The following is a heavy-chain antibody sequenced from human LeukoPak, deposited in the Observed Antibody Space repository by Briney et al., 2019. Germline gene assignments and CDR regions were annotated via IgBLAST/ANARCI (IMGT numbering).Heavy chain of an antibody. V-gene: IGHV3-21*01. D-gene: IGHD6-13*01. CDR2: ISSSISFI. CDR3: AREASYSSSWATFDS. J-gene: IGHJ4*02. CDR1: GFTFSSYS. Sequence: GGSLRLSCAASGFTFSSYSMNWVRQAPGKGLEWVSSISSSISFISYADSVKGRFTISRDNAKNSLYLQMNSLRAEDTAVYYCAREASYSSSWATFDSWGQGILVTVSS.